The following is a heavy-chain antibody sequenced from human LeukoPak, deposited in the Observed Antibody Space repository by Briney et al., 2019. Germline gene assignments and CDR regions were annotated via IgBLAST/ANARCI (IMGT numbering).Heavy chain of an antibody. CDR1: GFTVSSNE. V-gene: IGHV3-38-3*01. CDR3: ARDRDVVVVDAIDY. D-gene: IGHD2-15*01. J-gene: IGHJ4*02. Sequence: GGSLRLSCAASGFTVSSNEMSWVRQAPGKGLEWVSSISGGSTYYADSRKGRFTISRDNSKNTLHLQMNSLRAEDTAVYYCARDRDVVVVDAIDYWGQGTLVTVSS. CDR2: ISGGST.